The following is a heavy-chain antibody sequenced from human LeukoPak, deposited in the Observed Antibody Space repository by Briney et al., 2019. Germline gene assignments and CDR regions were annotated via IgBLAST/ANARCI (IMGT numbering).Heavy chain of an antibody. J-gene: IGHJ4*02. CDR1: GFTFSDYY. V-gene: IGHV3-11*01. CDR2: ISSSGSTI. Sequence: GGSLRLSCAASGFTFSDYYMSWIRQAPGRGLEWVSYISSSGSTIYYADSVKGRFTISRDNAKNSLYLQMNSLRAEDTAVYYCATHRPRGSGSEPVDYWGQGTLVTVSS. CDR3: ATHRPRGSGSEPVDY. D-gene: IGHD3-10*01.